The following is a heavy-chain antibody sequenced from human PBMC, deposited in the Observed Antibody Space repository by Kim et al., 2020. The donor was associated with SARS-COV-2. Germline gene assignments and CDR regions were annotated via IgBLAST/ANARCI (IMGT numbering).Heavy chain of an antibody. J-gene: IGHJ6*02. CDR2: IIPIFGTA. Sequence: SVKVSCKASGGTFSSYAISWVRQAPGQGLEWMGGIIPIFGTANYAQKFQGRVTITADESTSTAYMELSSLRSEDTAVYYCAEVEMATTSPPGYYGMDVWGQGTTVTVSS. CDR3: AEVEMATTSPPGYYGMDV. CDR1: GGTFSSYA. V-gene: IGHV1-69*13. D-gene: IGHD5-12*01.